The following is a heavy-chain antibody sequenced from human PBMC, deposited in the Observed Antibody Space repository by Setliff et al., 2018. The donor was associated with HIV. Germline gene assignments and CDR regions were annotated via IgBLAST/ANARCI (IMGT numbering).Heavy chain of an antibody. CDR3: ARVDCSGGSCYSPAY. CDR2: IYNSGGT. CDR1: GGSMSSYF. V-gene: IGHV4-59*01. Sequence: PSETLSLTCTVSGGSMSSYFWSWIRQSPGKGLEWVGYIYNSGGTKYNPSLKSRVTISLDTSKNQFSLNLTSVTAADTAVYYCARVDCSGGSCYSPAYWGQGTLVTVSS. J-gene: IGHJ4*02. D-gene: IGHD2-15*01.